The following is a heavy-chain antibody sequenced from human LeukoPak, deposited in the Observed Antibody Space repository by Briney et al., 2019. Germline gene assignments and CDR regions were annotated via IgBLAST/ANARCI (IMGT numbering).Heavy chain of an antibody. CDR1: GYTFTGYY. J-gene: IGHJ5*02. CDR2: INPNSGGT. V-gene: IGHV1-2*02. D-gene: IGHD3-3*01. Sequence: ASVKVSCKASGYTFTGYYMHWVRQAPGQGLKWMGWINPNSGGTNYAQKFQGRVTMTRDTSISTAYMELSRLRSDDTAVYYCARGHDFWSGYSFDPWGQGTLVTVSS. CDR3: ARGHDFWSGYSFDP.